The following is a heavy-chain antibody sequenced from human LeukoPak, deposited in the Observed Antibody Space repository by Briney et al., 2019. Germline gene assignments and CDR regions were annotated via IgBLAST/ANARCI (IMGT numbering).Heavy chain of an antibody. J-gene: IGHJ4*02. V-gene: IGHV4-4*07. CDR1: GGSIKSYW. CDR2: IYTTGRT. D-gene: IGHD3-16*02. Sequence: SETLSLTCSVSGGSIKSYWWSWIRQPAGKGLEFIGRIYTTGRTNYNPSLKSRVSMSVDTSKNQFSLDLRSVTAADTAVYFCARAGYTISSYRFDYWGQGALVTVPS. CDR3: ARAGYTISSYRFDY.